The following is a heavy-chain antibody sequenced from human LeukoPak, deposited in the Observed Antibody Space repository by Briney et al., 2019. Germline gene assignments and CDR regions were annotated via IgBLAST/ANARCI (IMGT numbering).Heavy chain of an antibody. J-gene: IGHJ4*02. CDR3: ARGSDTRSPYDY. CDR2: INTVTAIT. Sequence: ASVKVSCKTSGYTFTTYALHWVRQAPGQRLEWMGWINTVTAITLSSEKFQGRVTITRDTSASTAYMELSSLRSEDTAVYYCARGSDTRSPYDYWGQGTLVTVSS. CDR1: GYTFTTYA. V-gene: IGHV1-3*04. D-gene: IGHD1-26*01.